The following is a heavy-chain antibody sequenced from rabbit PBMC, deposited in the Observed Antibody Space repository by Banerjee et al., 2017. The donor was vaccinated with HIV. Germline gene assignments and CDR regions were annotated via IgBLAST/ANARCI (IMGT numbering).Heavy chain of an antibody. Sequence: QEQLVESGGGLVQPEGSLTLTCTASGFSFSSSYYMSRVRQAPGKGLELIACIYTSSGSTYYASWAKGRFTISKTSSTTVTLQMTSLTAADTATYFCARDPDYYSYNYAAYAYGTGFNLWGPGTLVTVS. V-gene: IGHV1S45*01. CDR3: ARDPDYYSYNYAAYAYGTGFNL. CDR2: IYTSSGST. D-gene: IGHD6-1*01. CDR1: GFSFSSSYY. J-gene: IGHJ4*01.